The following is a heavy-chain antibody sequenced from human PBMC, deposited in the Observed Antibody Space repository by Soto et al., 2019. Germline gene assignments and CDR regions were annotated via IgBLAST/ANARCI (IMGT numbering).Heavy chain of an antibody. CDR2: IYQSGST. CDR1: GGSISSGGYS. J-gene: IGHJ4*02. V-gene: IGHV4-30-2*01. CDR3: ARRVVPAAIGY. Sequence: SETLSLTCAVSGGSISSGGYSWSWIRQPPGKGLEWIGYIYQSGSTYYNPSLKSRVTISVDTSKNQFSLQVNSVTAADTAIYYCARRVVPAAIGYWGQGALVTV. D-gene: IGHD2-2*01.